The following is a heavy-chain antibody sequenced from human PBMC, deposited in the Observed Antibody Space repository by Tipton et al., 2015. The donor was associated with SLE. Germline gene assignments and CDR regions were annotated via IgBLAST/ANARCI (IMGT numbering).Heavy chain of an antibody. CDR3: ARQIYYDSSGYRLRDAFDI. Sequence: LRLSCTVSGGSISSYYWSWIRQPPGKGLEWIGYIYYSGSTNYNPSLKSRVTISVDTSKNQFSLKLSSVTAADTAVYYCARQIYYDSSGYRLRDAFDIWGQGTMVTVSS. V-gene: IGHV4-59*01. D-gene: IGHD3-22*01. CDR1: GGSISSYY. J-gene: IGHJ3*02. CDR2: IYYSGST.